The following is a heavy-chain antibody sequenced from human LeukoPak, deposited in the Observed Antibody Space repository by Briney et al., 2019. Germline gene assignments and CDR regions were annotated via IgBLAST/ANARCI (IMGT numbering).Heavy chain of an antibody. CDR3: ARVATPSITIFGVDYTGGYYYYMDV. CDR2: TSKDGSNK. J-gene: IGHJ6*03. Sequence: GGSLRLSCAASGFTFSSHAMHWVRQAPGKGLEWVAVTSKDGSNKYYANSVKGRFTISRDNSKNTLYLQMNSLRAEDTAVYYCARVATPSITIFGVDYTGGYYYYMDVWGKGTTVTVSS. V-gene: IGHV3-30-3*01. CDR1: GFTFSSHA. D-gene: IGHD3-3*01.